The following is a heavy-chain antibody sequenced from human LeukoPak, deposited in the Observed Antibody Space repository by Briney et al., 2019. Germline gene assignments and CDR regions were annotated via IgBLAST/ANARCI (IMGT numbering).Heavy chain of an antibody. Sequence: GGSLRLSCAASGFTFSTYAMHWVRQAPGKGLEYVSAIGNNGDVTYYAISVKDRFTTSRDNSKNTLYLQMNSLRAEDTAVYYCAKDRGGSSWYYFDYWGQGTLVTVSS. CDR2: IGNNGDVT. J-gene: IGHJ4*02. CDR1: GFTFSTYA. V-gene: IGHV3-64*01. CDR3: AKDRGGSSWYYFDY. D-gene: IGHD6-13*01.